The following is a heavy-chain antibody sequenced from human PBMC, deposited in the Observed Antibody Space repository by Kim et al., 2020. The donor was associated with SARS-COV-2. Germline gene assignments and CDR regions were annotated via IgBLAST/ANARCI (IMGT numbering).Heavy chain of an antibody. J-gene: IGHJ6*02. CDR1: GFTVSSNY. CDR3: ARDALLYYDSSGYHLKNYYYYGMDV. Sequence: GGSLRLSCAASGFTVSSNYMSWVRQAPGKGLEWVSVIYSGGSTYYADSVKGRFTISRDNSKNTLYLQMNSLRAEDTAVYYCARDALLYYDSSGYHLKNYYYYGMDVWGQGTTVTVSS. D-gene: IGHD3-22*01. V-gene: IGHV3-66*01. CDR2: IYSGGST.